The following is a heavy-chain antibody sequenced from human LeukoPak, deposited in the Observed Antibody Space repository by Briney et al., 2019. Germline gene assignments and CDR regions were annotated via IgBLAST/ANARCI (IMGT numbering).Heavy chain of an antibody. CDR1: GFSFSGYG. V-gene: IGHV3-30*18. Sequence: GRSLRLSCAASGFSFSGYGMHWVRQAPGKGLEWVASLSHDGSNKYHADSVEGRFTISRDNSKNTLYLQMNSLRAEDTAVYYCAKDFRWFGDFLALCDYWGQGTLVTVSS. CDR2: LSHDGSNK. CDR3: AKDFRWFGDFLALCDY. D-gene: IGHD3-10*01. J-gene: IGHJ4*02.